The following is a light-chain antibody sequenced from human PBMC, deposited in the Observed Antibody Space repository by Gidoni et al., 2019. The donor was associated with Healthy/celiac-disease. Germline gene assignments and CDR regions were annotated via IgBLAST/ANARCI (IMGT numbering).Light chain of an antibody. CDR1: QSISSY. CDR3: QPSYSTPLT. J-gene: IGKJ4*01. V-gene: IGKV1-39*01. CDR2: AAS. Sequence: DIQMTQSPSSLSASVGDRVTITCRASQSISSYLNWYQQKPGKAPKLLIYAASSLQSGVPSRFSGRGSGTDFTLTISSLQPEDFATYYCQPSYSTPLTFGGGTQVEIK.